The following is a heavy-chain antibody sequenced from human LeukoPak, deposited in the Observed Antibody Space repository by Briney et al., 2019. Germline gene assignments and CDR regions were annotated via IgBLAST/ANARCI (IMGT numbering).Heavy chain of an antibody. CDR2: LYSDGTT. D-gene: IGHD3-22*01. CDR1: GFTVSTNY. Sequence: PGGSLRLSCAASGFTVSTNYMIWVRQAPGKGLDWVSVLYSDGTTYYADSVKGRFIISRDNSRNTLSLQMHSLRAEDTAVYYCARSENNGYYLSWGQGTLVTVSS. J-gene: IGHJ5*02. CDR3: ARSENNGYYLS. V-gene: IGHV3-53*01.